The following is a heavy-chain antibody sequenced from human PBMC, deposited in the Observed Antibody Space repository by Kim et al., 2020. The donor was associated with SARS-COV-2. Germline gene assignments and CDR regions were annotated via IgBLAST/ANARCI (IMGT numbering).Heavy chain of an antibody. V-gene: IGHV3-33*08. J-gene: IGHJ6*02. CDR3: ARDWTYYYDSSGYYYPPYYYYGMVV. Sequence: GGSLRLSCAASGFTFSSYGMHWVRQAPGKGLEWVAVIWYDGSNKYYADSVKGRFTISRDNSKNMLYLQMNSLRAEDTAVYYCARDWTYYYDSSGYYYPPYYYYGMVVWGQGTTVTVSS. CDR1: GFTFSSYG. D-gene: IGHD3-22*01. CDR2: IWYDGSNK.